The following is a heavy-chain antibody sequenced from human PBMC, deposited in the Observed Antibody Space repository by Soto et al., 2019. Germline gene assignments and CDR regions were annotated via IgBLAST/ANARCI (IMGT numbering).Heavy chain of an antibody. CDR3: VRANHFDY. Sequence: PSETLSLTCTVSGGSISSYYWTWIRQFPGKGLEWIGNIYYSGSTNYNPFLKSRVTISVDSSKNQFSLKLSSVTAADTAVYYCVRANHFDYWGQGTLVTLSS. CDR2: IYYSGST. V-gene: IGHV4-59*01. J-gene: IGHJ4*02. CDR1: GGSISSYY.